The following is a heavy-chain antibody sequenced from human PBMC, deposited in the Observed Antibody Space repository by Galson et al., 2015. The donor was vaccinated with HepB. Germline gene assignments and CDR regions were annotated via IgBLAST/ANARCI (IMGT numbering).Heavy chain of an antibody. D-gene: IGHD3-10*01. V-gene: IGHV3-7*01. CDR3: AYGDWAYF. CDR1: GFTFSNYW. J-gene: IGHJ4*02. CDR2: IKQDGSQK. Sequence: SLRLSCAASGFTFSNYWMNWVRHTPGKGLEWVANIKQDGSQKNYVDSVKGRFTISRDNAKNSLYLQMNSLRAEDTALYYCAYGDWAYFWGQGTQVTVSS.